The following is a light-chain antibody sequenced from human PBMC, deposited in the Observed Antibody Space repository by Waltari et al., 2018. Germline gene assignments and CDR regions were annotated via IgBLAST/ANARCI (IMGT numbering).Light chain of an antibody. CDR2: HSS. V-gene: IGKV1-12*01. CDR3: QQGDTSPPT. Sequence: EIHMTQSPSSVSASVGDRVSTSCRASQDIRTSLAWYQQKSGKAPSLLIYHSSTLQSGVPSRFSGAGTGTDFTLTINNLHPEDFATYFCQQGDTSPPTFGPGTKVELK. CDR1: QDIRTS. J-gene: IGKJ1*01.